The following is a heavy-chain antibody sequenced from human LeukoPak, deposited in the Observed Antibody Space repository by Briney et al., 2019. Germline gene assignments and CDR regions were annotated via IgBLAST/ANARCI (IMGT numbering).Heavy chain of an antibody. CDR2: INTNTGNP. J-gene: IGHJ5*02. D-gene: IGHD3-9*01. V-gene: IGHV7-4-1*02. CDR1: GHTFTSYA. CDR3: ARVLAGNWFDP. Sequence: ASVKVSCKASGHTFTSYAMNWVRQAPGQGLEWMGWINTNTGNPTYAQGFTGRFVFSLDTSVSTAYLHISSLKAEDTAVYYCARVLAGNWFDPWGQGTLVTVSS.